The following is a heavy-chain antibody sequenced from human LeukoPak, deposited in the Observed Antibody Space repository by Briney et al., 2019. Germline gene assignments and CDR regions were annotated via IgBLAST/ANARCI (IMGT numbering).Heavy chain of an antibody. CDR1: RFTFSSYS. V-gene: IGHV3-48*02. J-gene: IGHJ4*02. CDR2: ISSSSSTI. D-gene: IGHD2-15*01. Sequence: GGSLRLSCAASRFTFSSYSMNWVRQAPGKGLEWVSYISSSSSTIYYADSVKGRFTISRDNAKNSLYLQMNSLRDEDTAVYYCARVFCSSASGGTCYSFDYWGQGTLVTVSS. CDR3: ARVFCSSASGGTCYSFDY.